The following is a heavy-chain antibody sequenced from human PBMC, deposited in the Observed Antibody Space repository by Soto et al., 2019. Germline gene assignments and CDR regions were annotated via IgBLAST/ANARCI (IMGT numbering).Heavy chain of an antibody. V-gene: IGHV3-23*01. CDR3: AKCITGTTNAFDI. CDR1: GFTFSSYA. Sequence: EVQLLESGGGLVQPGGSLRLSCAASGFTFSSYAMSWVRQAPGKGLEWVSAISGSGGSTYYAHSVKGRFTISRDNSKNTLYLQMNSLRAEDTAVYYCAKCITGTTNAFDIWGQGTMVTVSS. J-gene: IGHJ3*02. CDR2: ISGSGGST. D-gene: IGHD1-20*01.